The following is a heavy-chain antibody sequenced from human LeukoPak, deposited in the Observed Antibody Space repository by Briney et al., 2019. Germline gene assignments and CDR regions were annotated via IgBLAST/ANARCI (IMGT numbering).Heavy chain of an antibody. J-gene: IGHJ4*02. CDR2: ICDDGRST. CDR1: GFTFSSYG. CDR3: AKRVPYTSSSVYFDY. Sequence: GGSLRLSCAASGFTFSSYGMSWVRQAPGKGLEWVSSICDDGRSTYYADSVKGRFTISKDNSKNTMYLQMNNLRVEDTAIYYCAKRVPYTSSSVYFDYWGQGTLVTVSS. V-gene: IGHV3-23*01. D-gene: IGHD6-6*01.